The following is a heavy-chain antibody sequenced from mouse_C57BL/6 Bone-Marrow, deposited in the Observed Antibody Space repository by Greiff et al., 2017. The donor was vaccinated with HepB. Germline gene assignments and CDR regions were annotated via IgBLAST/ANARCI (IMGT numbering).Heavy chain of an antibody. V-gene: IGHV1-50*01. CDR1: GYTFTSYW. D-gene: IGHD1-1*02. CDR2: IDPSDSYT. CDR3: ARGSYGY. J-gene: IGHJ2*01. Sequence: VKLQQSGAELVKPGASVKLSCKASGYTFTSYWMQWVKQRPGQGLEWIGEIDPSDSYTNYNQKFKGKATLTVDTSSSTAYMQLSSLTSEDSAVYYCARGSYGYWGQGTTLTVSS.